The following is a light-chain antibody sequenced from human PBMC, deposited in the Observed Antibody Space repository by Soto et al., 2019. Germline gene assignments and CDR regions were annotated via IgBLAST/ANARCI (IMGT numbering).Light chain of an antibody. CDR3: QQSYSSPWT. J-gene: IGKJ1*01. V-gene: IGKV1-39*01. Sequence: DIQMTQSPSSLSASVGDRVTITCRASQSISNFLNWYQQKPGKAPKLLIYAASSLRSGVTSRFSCSGSGTDFTLTISSLQREDFATYVCQQSYSSPWTFGQGTKVEIK. CDR2: AAS. CDR1: QSISNF.